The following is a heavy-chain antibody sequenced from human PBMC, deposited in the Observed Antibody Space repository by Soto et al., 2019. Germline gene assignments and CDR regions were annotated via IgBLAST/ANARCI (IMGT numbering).Heavy chain of an antibody. CDR1: GFTFSSYW. CDR2: IKQDGSEK. V-gene: IGHV3-7*01. D-gene: IGHD6-19*01. CDR3: ATIHLYSSGWYGGEFDY. Sequence: GGSLRLSCAASGFTFSSYWMSWVRQAPGKGLEWVANIKQDGSEKYYVDSVKGRFTIPRDNAKNSLYLQMNSLRAEDTDVYYCATIHLYSSGWYGGEFDYWGQGTLVTVSS. J-gene: IGHJ4*02.